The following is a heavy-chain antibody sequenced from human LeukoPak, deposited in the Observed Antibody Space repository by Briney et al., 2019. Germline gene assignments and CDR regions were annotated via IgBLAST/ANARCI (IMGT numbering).Heavy chain of an antibody. J-gene: IGHJ4*01. CDR2: IDHSGTT. Sequence: MPSETLSLTCAVYDGSFNGYYWSWIRQPPGKGLEWIGEIDHSGTTNYNPSLASRVTISVDPSQNQFSLNLNSVTAADTAVYYCASVTRGYYDDSGFFDYWGQGTLVTVSS. CDR3: ASVTRGYYDDSGFFDY. D-gene: IGHD3-22*01. CDR1: DGSFNGYY. V-gene: IGHV4-34*01.